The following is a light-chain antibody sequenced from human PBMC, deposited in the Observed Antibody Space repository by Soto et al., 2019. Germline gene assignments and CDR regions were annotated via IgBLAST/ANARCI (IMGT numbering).Light chain of an antibody. CDR1: SGHSSYA. V-gene: IGLV4-69*01. J-gene: IGLJ2*01. CDR2: LNSDGSH. Sequence: QPVLTQSPSASASLGASVKLTCTLSSGHSSYAIAWHQQQPEKGPRYLMKLNSDGSHSKGDGLPDRFSGSRSGAEWYLTISSLQSEDEADYYCQTWGTGIHVVFGGGTKLTVL. CDR3: QTWGTGIHVV.